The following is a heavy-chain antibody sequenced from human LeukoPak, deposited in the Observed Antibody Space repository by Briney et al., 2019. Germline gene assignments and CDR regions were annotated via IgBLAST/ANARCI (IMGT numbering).Heavy chain of an antibody. CDR2: INHSGST. V-gene: IGHV4-34*01. CDR1: GGSFSGYY. D-gene: IGHD3-3*01. Sequence: SETLSLTCAVYGGSFSGYYWNWIRQPPGKGLEWIGEINHSGSTNYNPSLKSRVTISVDTSKNQFSLKLSSVTAADTAVYYCARGGITIFGVVEYGMDVWGQGTTVTVSS. J-gene: IGHJ6*02. CDR3: ARGGITIFGVVEYGMDV.